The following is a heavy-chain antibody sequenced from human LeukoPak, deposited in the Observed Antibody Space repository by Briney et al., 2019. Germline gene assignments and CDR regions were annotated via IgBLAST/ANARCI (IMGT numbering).Heavy chain of an antibody. Sequence: SETLSLTCAISGGSINSSNWWSWVRQPPGKGLEWIGEIYHSGNTNYHPSLKSRVIISVDKSKNQFSLKLSSVTAADTAVYYCAKGYSSSWYPDSWGQGNLVTVSS. CDR2: IYHSGNT. D-gene: IGHD6-13*01. CDR1: GGSINSSNW. J-gene: IGHJ4*02. V-gene: IGHV4-4*02. CDR3: AKGYSSSWYPDS.